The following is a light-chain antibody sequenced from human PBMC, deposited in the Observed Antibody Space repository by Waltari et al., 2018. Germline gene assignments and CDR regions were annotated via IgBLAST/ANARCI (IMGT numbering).Light chain of an antibody. V-gene: IGKV1-5*03. J-gene: IGKJ2*01. Sequence: DVQMTQSPSTLSASVGDRVTITCRASQSVNSWLAWYQQKPGTAPQLLIYETSTLASGVPSRFSGSGSGTEFTLTINTLQPEDSATFFCQQYDSYPYTFGQGSKVEI. CDR2: ETS. CDR3: QQYDSYPYT. CDR1: QSVNSW.